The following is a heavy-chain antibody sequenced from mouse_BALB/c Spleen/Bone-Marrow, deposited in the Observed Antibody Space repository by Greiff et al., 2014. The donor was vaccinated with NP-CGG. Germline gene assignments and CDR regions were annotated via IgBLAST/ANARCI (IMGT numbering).Heavy chain of an antibody. CDR3: ASQNWAWFTY. J-gene: IGHJ3*01. CDR2: INYSGSS. CDR1: GYPITSDYA. Sequence: EVKLVESGPGLVKPSQSLSLTCTVTGYPITSDYAWNWIRQFPGNKLEWMGYINYSGSSSYNPSLKSRISITRDTSKNQFFLQLNSVTTEDTATYYCASQNWAWFTYWGQGTLVTVSA. D-gene: IGHD4-1*01. V-gene: IGHV3-2*02.